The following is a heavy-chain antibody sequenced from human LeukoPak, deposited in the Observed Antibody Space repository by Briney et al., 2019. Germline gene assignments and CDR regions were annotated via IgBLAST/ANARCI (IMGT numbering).Heavy chain of an antibody. CDR2: IYSGGST. CDR3: ASLTTVTSVDH. Sequence: GGSLRLSCAASGFTVSGNYMSWVRQAPGKGLEWVSIIYSGGSTFYADSVKGRFTISRDNSKNTLNLQMNSLRAEDTAVYYCASLTTVTSVDHWGQGTLVTVSS. D-gene: IGHD4-17*01. V-gene: IGHV3-53*01. J-gene: IGHJ4*02. CDR1: GFTVSGNY.